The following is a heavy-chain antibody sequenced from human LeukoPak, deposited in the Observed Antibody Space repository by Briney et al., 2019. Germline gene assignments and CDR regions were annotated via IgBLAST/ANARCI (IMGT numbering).Heavy chain of an antibody. V-gene: IGHV4-59*08. CDR2: IYYSGST. CDR3: ARHGSVVVAAPYFDY. D-gene: IGHD2-15*01. Sequence: PSGTLSLTCTVSGGSISSYYWSWSRQPPGKGLEWIGYIYYSGSTNYNPSLKSRVTISVDTSKNQFSLKLSSVTAADTAVYYCARHGSVVVAAPYFDYWGQGTLVTVSS. J-gene: IGHJ4*02. CDR1: GGSISSYY.